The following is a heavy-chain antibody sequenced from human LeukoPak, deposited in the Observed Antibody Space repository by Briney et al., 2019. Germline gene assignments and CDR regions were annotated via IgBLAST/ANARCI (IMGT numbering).Heavy chain of an antibody. CDR3: ARNRDGYNYFWFDP. V-gene: IGHV1-69*13. Sequence: SVKVSCKASGGTFSSYAISWVRQAPGQGLGWMGGIIPIFGTANYAQKFQGRVTITADESTSTAYMELSSLRSEDTAVYYCARNRDGYNYFWFDPWGQGTLVTVSS. D-gene: IGHD5-24*01. CDR1: GGTFSSYA. J-gene: IGHJ5*02. CDR2: IIPIFGTA.